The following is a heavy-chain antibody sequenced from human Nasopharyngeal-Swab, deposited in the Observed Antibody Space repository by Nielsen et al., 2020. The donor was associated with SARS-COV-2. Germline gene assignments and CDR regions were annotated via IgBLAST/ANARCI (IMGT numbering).Heavy chain of an antibody. D-gene: IGHD2-2*01. V-gene: IGHV1-69*13. CDR2: IIPIFGTA. CDR1: GGTFSSYA. J-gene: IGHJ6*03. CDR3: ARGFIQLLHPGYHYYMDV. Sequence: SVKVSCKASGGTFSSYAISWVRQAPGQGLEWMGGIIPIFGTANYAQKFQGRVTITADESTSTAYMELSSLRSEDTAVYYCARGFIQLLHPGYHYYMDVWGKGTTVTVSS.